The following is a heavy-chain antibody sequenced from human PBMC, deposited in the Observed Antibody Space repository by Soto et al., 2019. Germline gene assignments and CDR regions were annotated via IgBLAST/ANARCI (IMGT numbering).Heavy chain of an antibody. CDR3: ARSISP. D-gene: IGHD3-3*01. V-gene: IGHV4-31*03. Sequence: PSETQCVTCTVAGGSLIGGGYCWNWIRQHPGKGLEWIGYIYYSGITYYNPSLKSRVTISVDTSKNQFSLKLSSVTAADTAVYYCARSISPWGQGTLVTVSS. CDR2: IYYSGIT. J-gene: IGHJ5*02. CDR1: GGSLIGGGYC.